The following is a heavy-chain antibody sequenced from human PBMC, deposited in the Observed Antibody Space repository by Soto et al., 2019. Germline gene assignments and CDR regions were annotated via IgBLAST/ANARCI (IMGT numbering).Heavy chain of an antibody. Sequence: GGSLRLSCAASGFTFSSYGMHWVRQSPGKGLEWVAVISYDGSNKYYADSVKGRFTISRDNSKNTLYLQMNSLRAEDTAVYYCAKSGFYDSSGYGPFDYWGQGTPVTVSS. D-gene: IGHD3-22*01. CDR2: ISYDGSNK. CDR3: AKSGFYDSSGYGPFDY. CDR1: GFTFSSYG. J-gene: IGHJ4*02. V-gene: IGHV3-30*18.